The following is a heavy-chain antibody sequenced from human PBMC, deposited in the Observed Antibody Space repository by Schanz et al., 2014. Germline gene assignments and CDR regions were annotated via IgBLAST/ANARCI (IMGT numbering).Heavy chain of an antibody. CDR1: GFMFSSYG. Sequence: VQLVQSGGGLVQPGGSLRLSCAASGFMFSSYGMHWVRQAPGKGLEWVGVISYDGSKKSYADSVKGRFTISRDNSKNTLYLQLNSLRADDTAVYYCAKGRFGELSAFDIWGQGTMVTVSS. D-gene: IGHD3-10*01. CDR3: AKGRFGELSAFDI. J-gene: IGHJ3*02. V-gene: IGHV3-30*18. CDR2: ISYDGSKK.